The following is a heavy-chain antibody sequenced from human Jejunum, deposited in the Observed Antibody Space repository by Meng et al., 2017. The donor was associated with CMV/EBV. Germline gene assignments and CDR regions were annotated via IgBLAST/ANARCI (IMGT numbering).Heavy chain of an antibody. V-gene: IGHV1-46*01. CDR2: INPSGYNT. D-gene: IGHD4/OR15-4a*01. CDR1: GYIFTDYY. J-gene: IGHJ6*02. Sequence: ASGYIFTDYYIHWVRQAPGQGLEWMAIINPSGYNTNYTQKFQGRITVTRDTSTRTVYMELKNLRFEDTAVYYCAKEGVLYGMDVWGQGTTVTVSS. CDR3: AKEGVLYGMDV.